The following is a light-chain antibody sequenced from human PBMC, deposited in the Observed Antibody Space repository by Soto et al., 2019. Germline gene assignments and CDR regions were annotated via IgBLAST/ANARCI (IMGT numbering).Light chain of an antibody. Sequence: QMTQSPSSLFASVGDRVTITCRASQSIRSHLNWYQQKVGQTPRLLIYAASTLQSEVPPRFSGSGSGTEFTLTISGLQREDFATYYCQQSHSAPLTFGGGTKIQI. CDR2: AAS. J-gene: IGKJ4*01. V-gene: IGKV1-39*01. CDR1: QSIRSH. CDR3: QQSHSAPLT.